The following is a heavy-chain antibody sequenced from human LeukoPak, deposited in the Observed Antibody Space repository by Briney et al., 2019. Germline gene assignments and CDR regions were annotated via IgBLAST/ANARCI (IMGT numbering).Heavy chain of an antibody. CDR2: INPNRGGT. CDR1: GYTFTGYY. J-gene: IGHJ3*02. D-gene: IGHD1-26*01. Sequence: ASVKVSCKASGYTFTGYYMHWVRQAPGQGLEWMGRINPNRGGTNYAQKFQGRVTMTRDTSISTAYMELSRLRSDDTAVYYCARVGNSGSYRIDAFDIWGQGTMVTVSS. V-gene: IGHV1-2*06. CDR3: ARVGNSGSYRIDAFDI.